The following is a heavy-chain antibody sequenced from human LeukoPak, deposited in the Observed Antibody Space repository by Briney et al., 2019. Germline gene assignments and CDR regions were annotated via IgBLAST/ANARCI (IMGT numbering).Heavy chain of an antibody. D-gene: IGHD3-22*01. CDR3: ARTRSDYDWDYYYYYMDV. CDR1: GGSFSGYY. J-gene: IGHJ6*03. CDR2: INHSGST. V-gene: IGHV4-34*01. Sequence: PSETLSLTCAVYGGSFSGYYWSWIRQPPGKGLEWIGEINHSGSTNYNPSLKSRVTISVDTSKNQFSLKLSSVTAADTAVYYCARTRSDYDWDYYYYYMDVWGKGTTVTISS.